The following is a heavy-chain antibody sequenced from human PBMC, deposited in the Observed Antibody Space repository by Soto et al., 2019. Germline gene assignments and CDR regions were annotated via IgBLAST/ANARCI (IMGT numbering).Heavy chain of an antibody. CDR1: GFTFSNYW. Sequence: EVQLVESGGGLVQPGGSLILSCAASGFTFSNYWMVWVRQAPRKGLVWVSRIIGDGLYTTHSESVKGRFTISRDNAKNTVYLQMNSLRVEDTAVYYCARGILGSGTANDHWGQGTLVTVS. CDR2: IIGDGLYT. V-gene: IGHV3-74*03. D-gene: IGHD3-10*01. J-gene: IGHJ4*02. CDR3: ARGILGSGTANDH.